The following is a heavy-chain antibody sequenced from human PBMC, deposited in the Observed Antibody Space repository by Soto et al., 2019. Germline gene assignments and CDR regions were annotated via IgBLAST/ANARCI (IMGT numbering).Heavy chain of an antibody. CDR3: ARDSQSSSSWYGGWFDP. CDR2: IYYSGST. D-gene: IGHD6-13*01. J-gene: IGHJ5*02. CDR1: GGSVSSGSYY. V-gene: IGHV4-61*01. Sequence: SETLSLTCTVSGGSVSSGSYYWSWIRQPPGKGLEWIGYIYYSGSTNYNPSLKSRVTISVDTSKNQFSLKLSSVTAADTAVYYCARDSQSSSSWYGGWFDPWGQGTLVTVSS.